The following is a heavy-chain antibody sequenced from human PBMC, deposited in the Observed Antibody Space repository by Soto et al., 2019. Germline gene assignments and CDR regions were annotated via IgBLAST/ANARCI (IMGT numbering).Heavy chain of an antibody. V-gene: IGHV4-4*02. D-gene: IGHD2-21*01. CDR2: IYHSGST. CDR1: GDSISRSYW. J-gene: IGHJ5*02. Sequence: SETLSLTCAVSGDSISRSYWWSWVRQLPGKGLEWIGEIYHSGSTIYNPSLQSRVTLSVDKSKNEFSLKMSSVTAADTAVYYCARETYGDYVGYFDPWSQGIQVT. CDR3: ARETYGDYVGYFDP.